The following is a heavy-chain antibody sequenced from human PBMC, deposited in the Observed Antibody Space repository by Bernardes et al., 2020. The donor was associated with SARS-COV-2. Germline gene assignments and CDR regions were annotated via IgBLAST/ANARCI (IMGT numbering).Heavy chain of an antibody. D-gene: IGHD6-13*01. V-gene: IGHV3-21*01. CDR2: ISSSSSYI. CDR1: GFTFSSYS. J-gene: IGHJ4*02. CDR3: ARDSSSWYMRRVVRLDY. Sequence: GGSLRLSCAASGFTFSSYSMNWVRQAPGQGLEWVSSISSSSSYIYYADSVKGRFTISRDNAKNSLYLQMNSLRAEDTAVYYCARDSSSWYMRRVVRLDYWGQGTLVTVSS.